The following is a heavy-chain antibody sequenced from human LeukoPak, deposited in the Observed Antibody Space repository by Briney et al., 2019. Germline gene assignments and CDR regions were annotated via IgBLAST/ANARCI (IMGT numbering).Heavy chain of an antibody. V-gene: IGHV3-23*01. Sequence: GGSLRLSCAASGFTFSNYAVTWVRQAPGKGLEWVSGISGSGSSTYYADSVKGRFTLSRDYPKNTLYLQMNSLRAEDTAVYYCGRDLGGRSGYWGQGTLVTVSS. D-gene: IGHD1-26*01. CDR3: GRDLGGRSGY. CDR1: GFTFSNYA. CDR2: ISGSGSST. J-gene: IGHJ4*02.